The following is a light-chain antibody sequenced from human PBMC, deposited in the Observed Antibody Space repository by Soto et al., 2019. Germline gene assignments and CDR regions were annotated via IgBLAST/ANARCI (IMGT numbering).Light chain of an antibody. Sequence: EIVLTQSPGTLSLSPGERATHSCRASQSVSSCYLAWYQQKPGQAPRLLIYGASSRATGIPDRFSGSGSGTDFTLTISRLEPEDFAVYYCQQYGSSPPYTFGQGTKLEIK. CDR1: QSVSSCY. CDR3: QQYGSSPPYT. CDR2: GAS. V-gene: IGKV3-20*01. J-gene: IGKJ2*01.